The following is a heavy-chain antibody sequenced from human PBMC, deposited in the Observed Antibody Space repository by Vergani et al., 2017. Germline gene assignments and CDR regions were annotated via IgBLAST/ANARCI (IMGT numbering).Heavy chain of an antibody. CDR3: ATKSCGTPGCQIGYFRE. J-gene: IGHJ1*01. Sequence: QVHLVESGGGVVQPGRSLRLSCVVSGFTLSYYGMYWVRQAPGKGLEWVAVISYDGTQKYYADSVKGRFTISRDNSKSTLYLQMNSLRTEDTAVYYCATKSCGTPGCQIGYFREWGQGTPGTVSS. CDR1: GFTLSYYG. CDR2: ISYDGTQK. D-gene: IGHD1-1*01. V-gene: IGHV3-30*03.